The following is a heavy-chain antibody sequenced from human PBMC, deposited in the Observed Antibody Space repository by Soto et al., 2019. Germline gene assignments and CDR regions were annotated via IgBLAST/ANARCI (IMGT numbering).Heavy chain of an antibody. J-gene: IGHJ3*02. CDR3: ATANTPYAFDM. V-gene: IGHV3-7*01. CDR2: INPAGNVQ. CDR1: GLTFSISW. Sequence: VQLLESEGGLVQPGESLRLSCTASGLTFSISWMTWLSQAPGEGLEWVSNINPAGNVQHYADSVKERFTISRDNAKNSLFLQMSGLRVEDTAVYYCATANTPYAFDMWGQGTMVTVSS.